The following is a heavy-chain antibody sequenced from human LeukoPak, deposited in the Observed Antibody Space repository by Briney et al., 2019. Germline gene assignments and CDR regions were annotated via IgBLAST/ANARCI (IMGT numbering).Heavy chain of an antibody. CDR1: GYTFTGYY. V-gene: IGHV1-2*02. CDR2: INPNSGGT. Sequence: ASVKVSCKASGYTFTGYYMHWVRQAPGQGLEWMGWINPNSGGTNYAQKFQGRVTMARDTSISTAYMELSRLRSDDTAVYYCASVYASGWYFDYWGQGTLVTVSS. D-gene: IGHD6-19*01. CDR3: ASVYASGWYFDY. J-gene: IGHJ4*02.